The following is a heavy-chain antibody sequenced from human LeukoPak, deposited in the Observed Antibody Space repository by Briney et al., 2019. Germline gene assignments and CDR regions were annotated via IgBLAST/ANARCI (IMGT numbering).Heavy chain of an antibody. CDR2: IYPGDSHA. CDR1: GCRFSTYW. Sequence: GESLQISCKVSGCRFSTYWIAWVRQMPGKGLEWMGIIYPGDSHAKYSPSFQGQVTISADKSISISYLQWNSLKASDTAIYYCARHGLAVSSKPWGWFDTWGQGTLVTVSS. V-gene: IGHV5-51*01. D-gene: IGHD2-2*01. CDR3: ARHGLAVSSKPWGWFDT. J-gene: IGHJ5*02.